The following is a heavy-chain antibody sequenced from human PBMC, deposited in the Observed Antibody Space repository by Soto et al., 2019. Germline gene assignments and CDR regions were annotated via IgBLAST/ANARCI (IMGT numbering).Heavy chain of an antibody. D-gene: IGHD2-8*01. Sequence: SVKVSCKASGGTFSSYAISWVRQAPGQGLEWMGGIIPIFGTANYAQKFQGRVTITADESTSTAYMELSSLRSEDTAVYYCARDGAMDYYYYYGMDVWGQGTTVTVSS. CDR2: IIPIFGTA. CDR3: ARDGAMDYYYYYGMDV. V-gene: IGHV1-69*13. J-gene: IGHJ6*02. CDR1: GGTFSSYA.